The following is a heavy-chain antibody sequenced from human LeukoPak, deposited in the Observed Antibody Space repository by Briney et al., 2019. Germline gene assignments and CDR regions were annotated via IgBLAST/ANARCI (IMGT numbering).Heavy chain of an antibody. CDR1: GGTFSSYA. J-gene: IGHJ3*02. Sequence: SVKVSCKASGGTFSSYAISWVRQAPGQGLEWMGRIIPILGIANYAQKFQGRVTITADKSTSTAYMELSSLRSEDTAVYYCARHADIAAAGVAFDIWGQGTMVTVSS. V-gene: IGHV1-69*04. CDR2: IIPILGIA. CDR3: ARHADIAAAGVAFDI. D-gene: IGHD6-13*01.